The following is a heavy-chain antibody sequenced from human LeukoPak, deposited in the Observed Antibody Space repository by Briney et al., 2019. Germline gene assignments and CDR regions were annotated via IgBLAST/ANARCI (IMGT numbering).Heavy chain of an antibody. J-gene: IGHJ3*02. CDR1: GGSISSYY. V-gene: IGHV4-59*01. Sequence: SETLSLTCTVSGGSISSYYWSWIRQPPGKGLEWIGYIYYSGSTNYNPPLRSRVTISVDTSKNQFSLKLSSVTAADTAVYYCARDGSSFTAAFDIWGQGTMVTVSS. CDR2: IYYSGST. CDR3: ARDGSSFTAAFDI.